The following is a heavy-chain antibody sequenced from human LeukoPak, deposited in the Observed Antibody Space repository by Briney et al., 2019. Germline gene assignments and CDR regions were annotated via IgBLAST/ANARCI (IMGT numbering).Heavy chain of an antibody. CDR1: GVSISSSGYY. Sequence: SETLSLTCTVSGVSISSSGYYWGWIRQPPGKGLEWIGSIYHSGSTYYNPSLKSRVTISVDTSKNQFSLKLSSVTAADTAVYYCARARIAVAVNDAFDIWGQGTMVTVSS. CDR2: IYHSGST. V-gene: IGHV4-39*07. CDR3: ARARIAVAVNDAFDI. J-gene: IGHJ3*02. D-gene: IGHD6-19*01.